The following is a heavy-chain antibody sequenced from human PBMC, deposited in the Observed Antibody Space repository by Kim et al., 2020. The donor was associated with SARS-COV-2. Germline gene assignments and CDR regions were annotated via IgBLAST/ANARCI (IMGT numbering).Heavy chain of an antibody. CDR2: TYYRSKWYN. CDR3: ARGGTIFPAFPRYFDY. J-gene: IGHJ4*02. Sequence: SQTLSLTCAISGDSVSSNSAAWNRIRQSPSRGLEWLGRTYYRSKWYNDYAVSVKSRITINPDTSKNQFSLQLNSVTPEDTAVYYCARGGTIFPAFPRYFDYWGQGTLVTVSS. CDR1: GDSVSSNSAA. V-gene: IGHV6-1*01. D-gene: IGHD3-3*01.